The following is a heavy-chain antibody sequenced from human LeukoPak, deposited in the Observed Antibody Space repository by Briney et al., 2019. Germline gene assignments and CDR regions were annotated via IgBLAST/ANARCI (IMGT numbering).Heavy chain of an antibody. CDR2: ISSSGT. CDR3: ARDKSLRGNWFGNDY. Sequence: SETLSLTCSVSGGSISNYRWSWIRQSPGQGPEGIGYISSSGTNYNPSLGRRVTITIDTSKNKMYLEMSSVTAADTTVYYCARDKSLRGNWFGNDYWGQGTLVTVSS. D-gene: IGHD3-10*01. J-gene: IGHJ4*02. CDR1: GGSISNYR. V-gene: IGHV4-59*01.